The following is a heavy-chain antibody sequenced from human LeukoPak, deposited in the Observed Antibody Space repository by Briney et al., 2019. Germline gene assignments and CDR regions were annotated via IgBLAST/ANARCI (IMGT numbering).Heavy chain of an antibody. D-gene: IGHD3-22*01. Sequence: SETLSLTCAVSGGSISSSNWWRWVRQPPGEGLGVIGEIYHSGSTNYNPSLKSRVTISVDKSKNQFSLKLSSVTAADTAVYYCATSRLHYDSRPLGYWGQGPLVTVSS. CDR2: IYHSGST. CDR3: ATSRLHYDSRPLGY. CDR1: GGSISSSNW. V-gene: IGHV4-4*02. J-gene: IGHJ4*02.